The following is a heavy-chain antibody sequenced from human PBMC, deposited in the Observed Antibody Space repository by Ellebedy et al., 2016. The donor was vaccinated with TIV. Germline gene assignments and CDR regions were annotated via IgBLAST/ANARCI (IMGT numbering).Heavy chain of an antibody. CDR2: IGSDGIGT. Sequence: GESLKISCAASGFTFSNYWMHWVRQVPGEGLVWVSRIGSDGIGTSYADSVKGRFTISRDNAKNTLFLQRNSLRAEDTAVYYCAKDLAAGTTLRLDYWGQGTLVTVSS. CDR3: AKDLAAGTTLRLDY. D-gene: IGHD1-1*01. J-gene: IGHJ4*02. V-gene: IGHV3-74*01. CDR1: GFTFSNYW.